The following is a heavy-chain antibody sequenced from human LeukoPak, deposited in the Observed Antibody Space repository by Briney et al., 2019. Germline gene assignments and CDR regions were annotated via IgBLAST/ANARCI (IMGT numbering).Heavy chain of an antibody. V-gene: IGHV1-2*02. CDR3: ARAVANGLGGY. CDR2: INPKTGDR. Sequence: GASVKVSCKSSGYTFTGYHIQWVRQAPGQGLEWVGWINPKTGDRNYAQRFQGRVTITRDTSIGTAYMELTGLKSGDTAVYYCARAVANGLGGYWGQGTPVTVSS. J-gene: IGHJ4*02. D-gene: IGHD2-15*01. CDR1: GYTFTGYH.